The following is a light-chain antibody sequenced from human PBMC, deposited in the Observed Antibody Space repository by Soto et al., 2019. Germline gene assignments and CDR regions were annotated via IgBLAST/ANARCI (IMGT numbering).Light chain of an antibody. Sequence: QSALTQPASVSGSPGQSITISCTGTSSDIGAYNFVSWYQQHPGKAPKLMLYDVNIRPSGVSNRFSGSKSGNTASLTISGLQAEDEADNYCTSWTTSTTMIFGGGIKVTVL. CDR3: TSWTTSTTMI. V-gene: IGLV2-14*03. J-gene: IGLJ2*01. CDR2: DVN. CDR1: SSDIGAYNF.